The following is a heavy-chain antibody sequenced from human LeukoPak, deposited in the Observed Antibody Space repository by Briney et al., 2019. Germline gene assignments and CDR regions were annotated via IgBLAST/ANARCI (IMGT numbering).Heavy chain of an antibody. V-gene: IGHV3-49*03. J-gene: IGHJ5*02. CDR1: GFTFGDYA. CDR3: TRQYCSSTSCYINWFDP. CDR2: IRSKAYGGTT. Sequence: GGSPRLSCTASGFTFGDYAMSWFRQAPGKGLEWVGFIRSKAYGGTTEYAASVKGRFTISRDASKSIAYLQMNSLKTEDTAVYYCTRQYCSSTSCYINWFDPWGQGTLVTVSS. D-gene: IGHD2-2*02.